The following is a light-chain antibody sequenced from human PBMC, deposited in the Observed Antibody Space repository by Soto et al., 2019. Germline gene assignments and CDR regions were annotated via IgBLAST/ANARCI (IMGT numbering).Light chain of an antibody. CDR2: EVS. CDR3: SSYAGSNKSV. Sequence: QSVLTQPPSASGSPGQSVTISCTGTSSDVGGYNYVSWYQQHPGKAPKVIIYEVSKRPSGVPDRFSGSKSGSTASLTVSGLQAEDEADYYCSSYAGSNKSVFGTGTKLTVL. CDR1: SSDVGGYNY. V-gene: IGLV2-8*01. J-gene: IGLJ1*01.